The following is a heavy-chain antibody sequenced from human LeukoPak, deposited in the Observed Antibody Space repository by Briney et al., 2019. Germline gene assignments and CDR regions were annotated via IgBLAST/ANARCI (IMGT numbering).Heavy chain of an antibody. CDR3: ARPDYDFWSGYFFLDY. CDR2: ISAYNGNT. CDR1: GYTFTSYG. Sequence: ASVKVSCKASGYTFTSYGISWVRQAPGQGLEWMGWISAYNGNTNYAQKPQGRVIMTTDTSTSTAYMELRSLRSDDTAVYYCARPDYDFWSGYFFLDYWCQGTMVTVSS. D-gene: IGHD3-3*01. J-gene: IGHJ4*02. V-gene: IGHV1-18*01.